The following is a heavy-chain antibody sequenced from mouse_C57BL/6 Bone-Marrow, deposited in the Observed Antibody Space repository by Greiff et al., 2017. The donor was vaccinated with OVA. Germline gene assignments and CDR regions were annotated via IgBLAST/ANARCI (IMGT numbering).Heavy chain of an antibody. CDR1: GFSLTSYG. CDR2: IWSGGST. V-gene: IGHV2-2*01. Sequence: QVQLQQSGPGLVQPSQSLSITCTVSGFSLTSYGVHWVRQSPGKGLEWLGVIWSGGSTDYNAAFISRLSIRKDNSKSQAFFKMNSLQADDTAIYDCAREGGYYGNYGAMDYWGQGTSVTVSS. D-gene: IGHD2-1*01. J-gene: IGHJ4*01. CDR3: AREGGYYGNYGAMDY.